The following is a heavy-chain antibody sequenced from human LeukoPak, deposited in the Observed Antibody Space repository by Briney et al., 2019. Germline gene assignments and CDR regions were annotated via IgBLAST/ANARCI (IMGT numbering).Heavy chain of an antibody. CDR2: INPNSGGT. CDR3: ARAGCSSGSCYSNYYYYGMDV. V-gene: IGHV1-2*04. CDR1: GYTFTGYY. D-gene: IGHD2-15*01. J-gene: IGHJ6*02. Sequence: ASVTVSCKASGYTFTGYYMHWVRQAPGQGLEWMGWINPNSGGTNYAQKFQGWVTMTRDTSISTAYMELSRLRSDDTAVYYCARAGCSSGSCYSNYYYYGMDVWGQGTTVTVSS.